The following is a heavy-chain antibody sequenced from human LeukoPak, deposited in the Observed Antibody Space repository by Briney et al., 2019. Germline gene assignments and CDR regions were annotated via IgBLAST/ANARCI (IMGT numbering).Heavy chain of an antibody. V-gene: IGHV3-7*01. D-gene: IGHD3-10*01. CDR3: ARDRVRGVRGYYYMDV. J-gene: IGHJ6*03. Sequence: PGGSLRLSCAASGFTFSSYWMSWVRQAPWKGLEWVANIKQDGSEKYYVDSVKGRFTISRDNAKNSLYLQMNSLRAEDTAVYYCARDRVRGVRGYYYMDVWGKGTTVTVSS. CDR2: IKQDGSEK. CDR1: GFTFSSYW.